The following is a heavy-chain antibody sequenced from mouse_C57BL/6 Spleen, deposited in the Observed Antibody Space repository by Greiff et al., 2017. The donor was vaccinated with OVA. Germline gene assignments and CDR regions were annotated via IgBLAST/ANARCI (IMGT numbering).Heavy chain of an antibody. CDR2: IDPETGGT. V-gene: IGHV1-15*01. CDR1: GYTFTDYE. Sequence: VQRVESGAELVRPGASVTLSCKASGYTFTDYEMHWVKQTPVHGLEWIGAIDPETGGTAYNQKVKGKAILTADKSSSTAYMELRSLTSEDSVIYYCTRPRITTVVAWMDYWGQGTTVTVAS. CDR3: TRPRITTVVAWMDY. D-gene: IGHD1-1*01. J-gene: IGHJ4*01.